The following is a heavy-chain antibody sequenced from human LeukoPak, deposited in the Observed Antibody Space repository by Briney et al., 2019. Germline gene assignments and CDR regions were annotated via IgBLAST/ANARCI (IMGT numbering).Heavy chain of an antibody. CDR2: IIPDNGNT. J-gene: IGHJ4*02. V-gene: IGHV1-3*03. CDR1: GYTFTYYA. CDR3: ARALGGDAYNFYDY. D-gene: IGHD5-24*01. Sequence: GASVKVSCKAYGYTFTYYAIHWVRQAPGQRLQWMGWIIPDNGNTKYSQELQDRVTITSDTSAATAYMELRSLRSDDMGVYYCARALGGDAYNFYDYWGQGTLVSDSS.